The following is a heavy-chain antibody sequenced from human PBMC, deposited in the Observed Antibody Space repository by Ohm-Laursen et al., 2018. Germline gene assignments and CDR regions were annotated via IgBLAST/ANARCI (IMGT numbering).Heavy chain of an antibody. Sequence: ASVKVSCNASGYTFTGYYMHWVRQAPGQGLEWMGWINPNSGGTNYAQKFQGRVTMTRDTSISTAYMELSRLRSDDTAVYYCARRYCSGGSCLYYFDYWGQGTLVTVSS. CDR3: ARRYCSGGSCLYYFDY. CDR2: INPNSGGT. J-gene: IGHJ4*02. CDR1: GYTFTGYY. D-gene: IGHD2-15*01. V-gene: IGHV1-2*02.